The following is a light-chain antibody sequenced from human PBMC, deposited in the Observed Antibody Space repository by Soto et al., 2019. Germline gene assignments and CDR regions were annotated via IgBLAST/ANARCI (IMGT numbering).Light chain of an antibody. CDR3: TSWTTSTTMI. J-gene: IGLJ2*01. Sequence: QSALTQPASVSGSPGQSITISCTGTSSDIGAYNFVSWYQQHPGKAPKLMLYDVNIRPSGVSNRFSVSKSGNTASLTISGLQAEDEADDSCTSWTTSTTMIFGGGTKLTVL. CDR1: SSDIGAYNF. V-gene: IGLV2-14*03. CDR2: DVN.